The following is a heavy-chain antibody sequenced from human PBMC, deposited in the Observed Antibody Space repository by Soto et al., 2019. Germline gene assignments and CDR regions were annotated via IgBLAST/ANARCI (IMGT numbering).Heavy chain of an antibody. D-gene: IGHD1-26*01. CDR3: AKRGVSGSFDY. J-gene: IGHJ4*02. CDR2: ISYDGSNK. Sequence: GGSLRLSCAASGFTFSSYGMHWVRQAPGKGLEWVAVISYDGSNKYYADSVKGRFTTSRDNSKNTLYLQMNSLRAEDTAVYYCAKRGVSGSFDYWGQGTLVTV. CDR1: GFTFSSYG. V-gene: IGHV3-30*18.